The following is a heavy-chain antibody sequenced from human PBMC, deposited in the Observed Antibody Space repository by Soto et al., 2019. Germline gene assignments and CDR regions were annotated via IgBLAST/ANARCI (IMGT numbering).Heavy chain of an antibody. V-gene: IGHV1-69*13. CDR1: GGTLSSFA. J-gene: IGHJ4*02. CDR3: ARAMAERERSYDFWGGSFDY. D-gene: IGHD3-3*01. CDR2: IIPIYDTT. Sequence: SVKVSCKASGGTLSSFAISWVRQAPGRGLEWMGGIIPIYDTTNYAETFQGRVTITADESTNTAFMDLDTAVYYCARAMAERERSYDFWGGSFDYWGQGSLVTVAS.